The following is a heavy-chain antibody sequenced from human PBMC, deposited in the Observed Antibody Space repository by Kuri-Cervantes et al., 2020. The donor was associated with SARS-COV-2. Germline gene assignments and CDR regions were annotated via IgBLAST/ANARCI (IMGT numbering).Heavy chain of an antibody. D-gene: IGHD1-1*01. V-gene: IGHV4-34*01. J-gene: IGHJ2*01. CDR2: INHSGST. CDR1: GDSISSYF. Sequence: SETLSLTCTVSGDSISSYFWSWVRQPAGKGLEWIGEINHSGSTNYNPSLKSRVTISVDTSKNQFSLKLSSVTAADTAVYYCARIRHPYWYFDLWGRGTLVTVSS. CDR3: ARIRHPYWYFDL.